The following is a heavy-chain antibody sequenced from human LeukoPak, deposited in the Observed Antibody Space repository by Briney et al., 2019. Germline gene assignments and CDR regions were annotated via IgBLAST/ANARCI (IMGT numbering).Heavy chain of an antibody. Sequence: SETLSLTCTVSGGSISSYYWSWIRQPPGKGLVWIGYIYYSGSTNYNPSLKSRVTISVDTSKNQFSLKLSSVTAADTAVYYCARLLGYLDAFDIWGQGTMVTVSS. CDR2: IYYSGST. J-gene: IGHJ3*02. CDR3: ARLLGYLDAFDI. CDR1: GGSISSYY. V-gene: IGHV4-59*08. D-gene: IGHD3-22*01.